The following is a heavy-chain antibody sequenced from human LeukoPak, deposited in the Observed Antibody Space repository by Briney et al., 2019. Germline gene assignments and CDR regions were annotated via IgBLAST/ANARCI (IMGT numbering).Heavy chain of an antibody. CDR1: GYTFTSYG. CDR3: AREGTPFYYYYMDF. D-gene: IGHD3-10*01. J-gene: IGHJ6*03. V-gene: IGHV1-18*01. CDR2: ISSYNGNT. Sequence: GASVKVSCKAFGYTFTSYGISWVRQAPGQGLEWMGWISSYNGNTNYAQKFQDRVAMTTDTSTSTAYMELRSLRSDDTAIYYCAREGTPFYYYYMDFWGKGTTVTISS.